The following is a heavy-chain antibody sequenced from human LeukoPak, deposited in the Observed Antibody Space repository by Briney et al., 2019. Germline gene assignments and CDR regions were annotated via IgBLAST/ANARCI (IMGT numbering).Heavy chain of an antibody. J-gene: IGHJ3*02. CDR3: AKEYCSGGSCYLSRDAFDI. V-gene: IGHV3-23*01. CDR1: EFTFSNHW. D-gene: IGHD2-15*01. CDR2: ISGSGGST. Sequence: GGSLRLSCAASEFTFSNHWMTWVRQAPGKGLEWVSAISGSGGSTYYADSVKGRFTISRDNSKNTLYLQMNSLRAEDTAVYYCAKEYCSGGSCYLSRDAFDIWGQGTMVTVSS.